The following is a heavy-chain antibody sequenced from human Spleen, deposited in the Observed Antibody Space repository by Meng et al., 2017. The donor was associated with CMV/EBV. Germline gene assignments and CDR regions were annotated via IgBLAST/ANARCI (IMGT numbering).Heavy chain of an antibody. CDR3: ARHATSVTARNWFGP. Sequence: KVSCKGFGYSFTTYWIGWVRQMSGKGLEWMGIIYAGDSDTRYSPSFQGQVTISADKSISTAYLQWSSLKASDTAIYYCARHATSVTARNWFGPWGQGTLVTVSS. J-gene: IGHJ5*02. CDR2: IYAGDSDT. D-gene: IGHD4-11*01. CDR1: GYSFTTYW. V-gene: IGHV5-51*01.